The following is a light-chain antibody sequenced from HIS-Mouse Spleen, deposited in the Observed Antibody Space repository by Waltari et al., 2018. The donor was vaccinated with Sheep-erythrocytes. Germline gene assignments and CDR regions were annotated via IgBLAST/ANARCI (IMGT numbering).Light chain of an antibody. CDR1: QSVSSN. J-gene: IGKJ2*01. CDR2: GAS. V-gene: IGKV3-15*01. CDR3: QQYNNWPYT. Sequence: EIVTTQSPATLSVSPGERATLSCSASQSVSSNLAWYQQKPGQAPRLLIYGASTRATCIPARFSGSGSGTEFTLTISSMQSEDFAVYYCQQYNNWPYTFGQGTKLEIK.